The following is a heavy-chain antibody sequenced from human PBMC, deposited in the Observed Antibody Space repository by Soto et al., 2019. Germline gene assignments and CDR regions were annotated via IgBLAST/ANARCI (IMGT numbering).Heavy chain of an antibody. J-gene: IGHJ4*02. Sequence: QVQLVQSGAEVKKPGASVKVSCKASGYTFTGYYMHWVRQAPGQGLEWMGWINPNSGGTNYAQKFQGRVTMTRDTSISTAYMELSRLRSDDKDVYYCARDRDGYSSSWYYFDYWGQGTLVTVSS. D-gene: IGHD6-13*01. CDR2: INPNSGGT. V-gene: IGHV1-2*02. CDR1: GYTFTGYY. CDR3: ARDRDGYSSSWYYFDY.